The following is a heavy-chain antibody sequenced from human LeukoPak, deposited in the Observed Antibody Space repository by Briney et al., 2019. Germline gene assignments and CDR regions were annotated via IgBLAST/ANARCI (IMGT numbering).Heavy chain of an antibody. Sequence: SETLSLTCTVSGGSVSSASYYWSWIRQPPGKGLEWIAYVYYTGSTNYNPSLKSRVAISLDTSKNQFSLKLSSVTAADTAVYYCARTQYCSSTSCYFGYFDYWGQGTLVTVSS. D-gene: IGHD2-2*01. J-gene: IGHJ4*02. CDR1: GGSVSSASYY. CDR2: VYYTGST. CDR3: ARTQYCSSTSCYFGYFDY. V-gene: IGHV4-61*01.